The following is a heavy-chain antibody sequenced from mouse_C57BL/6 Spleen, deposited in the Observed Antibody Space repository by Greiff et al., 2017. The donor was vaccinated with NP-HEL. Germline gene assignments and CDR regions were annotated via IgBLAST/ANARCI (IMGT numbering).Heavy chain of an antibody. Sequence: QVQLQQPGAELVRPGSSVKLSCKASGYTFTSYWMHWVKQRPIQGLEWIGNIDPSDSETHYNQKFKDKATLTVDKSSSTAYMQLSSLTSEDSAVYYCARRGLGSYVYFDVWGTGTTVTVSS. CDR2: IDPSDSET. J-gene: IGHJ1*03. CDR3: ARRGLGSYVYFDV. V-gene: IGHV1-52*01. D-gene: IGHD1-1*02. CDR1: GYTFTSYW.